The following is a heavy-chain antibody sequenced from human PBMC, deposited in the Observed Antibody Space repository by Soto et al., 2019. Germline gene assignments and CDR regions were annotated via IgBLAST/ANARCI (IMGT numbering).Heavy chain of an antibody. CDR1: GFSLSTPGVG. J-gene: IGHJ5*02. CDR3: ARVSSPLGGCISDACWFDP. Sequence: SGPTLVNPTQTLTLTCTFSGFSLSTPGVGVGWIRQPPGKALEWLALIYWDDDKRYSPSLKSRLTITKDTSKNQVVLTMTNMDPVDTATYYCARVSSPLGGCISDACWFDPWGQGTLVTVSS. D-gene: IGHD3-3*02. V-gene: IGHV2-5*02. CDR2: IYWDDDK.